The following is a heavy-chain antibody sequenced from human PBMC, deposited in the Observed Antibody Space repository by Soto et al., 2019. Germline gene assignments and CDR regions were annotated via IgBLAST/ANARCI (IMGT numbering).Heavy chain of an antibody. CDR3: AKGLLAIVGTTLRSDAFNI. J-gene: IGHJ3*02. V-gene: IGHV3-30*18. CDR1: GFSFTTYV. D-gene: IGHD1-26*01. Sequence: PGGSLRLSCAASGFSFTTYVMHWVRQAPGKGLEWVEVISNDGSYQYYGDAVKGRFTIYRDTSKDAVYLEMNSVRPEDTAVYYCAKGLLAIVGTTLRSDAFNIWGQGRMVTVSS. CDR2: ISNDGSYQ.